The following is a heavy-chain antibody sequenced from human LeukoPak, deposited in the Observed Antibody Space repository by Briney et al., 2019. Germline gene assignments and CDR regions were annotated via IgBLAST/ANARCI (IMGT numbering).Heavy chain of an antibody. CDR1: GGTFSSYA. J-gene: IGHJ2*01. Sequence: SVKVSCKASGGTFSSYAISWVRQASGQGLEWMGGIIPIFGTANYAQKFQGRVTITADESTSTAYMELSSLRSEDTAVYYCATTVTTEGWYFDLWGRGTLVTVSS. CDR2: IIPIFGTA. V-gene: IGHV1-69*13. D-gene: IGHD4-17*01. CDR3: ATTVTTEGWYFDL.